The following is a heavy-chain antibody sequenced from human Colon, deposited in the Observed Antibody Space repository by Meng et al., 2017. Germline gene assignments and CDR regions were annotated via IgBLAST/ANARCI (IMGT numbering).Heavy chain of an antibody. D-gene: IGHD3-22*01. CDR3: ARKASGYSYSTN. V-gene: IGHV7-4-1*02. J-gene: IGHJ4*02. Sequence: QVQLVQSGADLKKPGASVKVSCKTSGYTFIDYYLHWVRQAPGQGLEWLGWINTNTQEPTYAQGFTGRYAFSLDTSVSTAYLQISSLESEDTAVYYCARKASGYSYSTNWGQGTLVTVSS. CDR2: INTNTQEP. CDR1: GYTFIDYY.